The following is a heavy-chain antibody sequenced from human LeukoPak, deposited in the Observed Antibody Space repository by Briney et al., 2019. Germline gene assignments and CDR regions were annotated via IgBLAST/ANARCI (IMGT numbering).Heavy chain of an antibody. D-gene: IGHD6-19*01. CDR1: RFTLSNYW. J-gene: IGHJ4*02. CDR3: ARQRGSGCLDY. CDR2: ITQDGSET. Sequence: GGSLRLSCAASRFTLSNYWMSWVRQAPGKGLEWVANITQDGSETYYVDSVKGRFTISRDNAKNSLSLQMNSLRAEDTAVYYCARQRGSGCLDYWGQGTLVTVSS. V-gene: IGHV3-7*01.